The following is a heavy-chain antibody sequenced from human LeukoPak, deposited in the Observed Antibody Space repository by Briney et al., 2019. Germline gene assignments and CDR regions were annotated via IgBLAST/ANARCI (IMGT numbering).Heavy chain of an antibody. V-gene: IGHV1-69*13. D-gene: IGHD3-10*01. Sequence: SVKVSCKASGGTFSSYAISWVRQAPGQGLEWMGGIIPIFGTANYAQKFQGRVTITADESTSTAYMELSSLRSEDTAVYYCARARELLGWFDPWGQGTLVTVSS. CDR1: GGTFSSYA. CDR3: ARARELLGWFDP. CDR2: IIPIFGTA. J-gene: IGHJ5*02.